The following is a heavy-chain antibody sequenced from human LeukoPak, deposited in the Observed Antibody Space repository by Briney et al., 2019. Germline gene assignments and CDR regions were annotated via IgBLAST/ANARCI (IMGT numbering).Heavy chain of an antibody. CDR2: IYTSGST. Sequence: SETLSLTCTVSGGSISSGNYYWSWIRQPAGKGLEWIGRIYTSGSTNYNPSLESRVTISVDTSKNQFSLKLNSVTAADTGVYYCARDAPLAYCGGDCYSSQYWGQGTLVTVSS. J-gene: IGHJ4*02. CDR1: GGSISSGNYY. D-gene: IGHD2-21*01. CDR3: ARDAPLAYCGGDCYSSQY. V-gene: IGHV4-61*02.